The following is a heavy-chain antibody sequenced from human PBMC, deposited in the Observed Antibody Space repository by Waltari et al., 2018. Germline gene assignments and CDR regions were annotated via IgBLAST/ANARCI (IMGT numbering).Heavy chain of an antibody. CDR2: IWFDGSDK. CDR1: GSTFSNFG. D-gene: IGHD2-2*02. V-gene: IGHV3-30*02. Sequence: QVNLVESGGGVVQPGGSLRLSCATSGSTFSNFGMHWVRQAPGKGLEWVALIWFDGSDKFYADSVRGRFTISRDNSARTLYLDMDSLRLDDTAMYYCAKDAFGNTYLDFWGQGTLVTVSS. CDR3: AKDAFGNTYLDF. J-gene: IGHJ4*02.